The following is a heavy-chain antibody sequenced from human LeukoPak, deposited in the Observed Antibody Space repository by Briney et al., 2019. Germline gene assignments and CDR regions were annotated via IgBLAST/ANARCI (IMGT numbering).Heavy chain of an antibody. D-gene: IGHD6-19*01. CDR2: ISRNGEHT. V-gene: IGHV3-23*01. Sequence: GGSLRVSCAASEFTFSNSGMTWVRQTRGRGLEWVSFISRNGEHTYYADSVKGRFTISRDNSKSTLFLQMNSLRAEDTAVYYCARGAGYSTGWVSYWYFDLWGRGTLVTVSS. CDR3: ARGAGYSTGWVSYWYFDL. CDR1: EFTFSNSG. J-gene: IGHJ2*01.